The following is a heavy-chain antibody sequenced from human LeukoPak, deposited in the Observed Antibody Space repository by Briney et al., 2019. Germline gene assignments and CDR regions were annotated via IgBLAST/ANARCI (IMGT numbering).Heavy chain of an antibody. J-gene: IGHJ4*02. CDR2: TYYRSKWYN. Sequence: TSQTLSLTCVISGDIVSSNSAAWNWIRQSPSRGLEWLGRTYYRSKWYNDYAVSVKGRISINPDTSKNQFSLQLNSVTPEDTAVYYCAREVDIVVVTAVNFDYWGQGTLVTVSA. V-gene: IGHV6-1*01. CDR1: GDIVSSNSAA. CDR3: AREVDIVVVTAVNFDY. D-gene: IGHD2-21*02.